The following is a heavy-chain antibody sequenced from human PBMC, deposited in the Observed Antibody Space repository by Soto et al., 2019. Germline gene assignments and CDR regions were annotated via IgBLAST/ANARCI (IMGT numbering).Heavy chain of an antibody. CDR2: IFSSGST. CDR3: ARDQGVVVTTDNWFDP. Sequence: QVQLQESGPGLVKPLETLSLTCTVSGGSITDYSWVWIRQPAGKGLEWIGRIFSSGSTNYNPSLKGRITMSLDTSKNQFSLKLNSATATDTAVYFCARDQGVVVTTDNWFDPWGQGILVTVSS. V-gene: IGHV4-4*07. J-gene: IGHJ5*02. CDR1: GGSITDYS. D-gene: IGHD3-22*01.